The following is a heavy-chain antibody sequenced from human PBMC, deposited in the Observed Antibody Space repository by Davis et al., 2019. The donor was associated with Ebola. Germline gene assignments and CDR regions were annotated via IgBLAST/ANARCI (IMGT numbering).Heavy chain of an antibody. J-gene: IGHJ6*02. CDR2: ISAYNGNT. CDR3: ARDSRYFASYYYYGMDV. D-gene: IGHD3-9*01. CDR1: GYTFTSYG. Sequence: ASVKVSCKASGYTFTSYGISWVRQAPGQGLEWMGWISAYNGNTNYAQKLQGRVTMTTDTSTSTAYMELRSLRSDDTAVYYCARDSRYFASYYYYGMDVWGQGTTVTVS. V-gene: IGHV1-18*01.